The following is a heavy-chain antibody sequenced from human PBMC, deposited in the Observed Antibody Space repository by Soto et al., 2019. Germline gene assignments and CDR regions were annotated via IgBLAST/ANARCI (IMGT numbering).Heavy chain of an antibody. CDR3: ARGSRGYSYGYNDY. D-gene: IGHD5-18*01. V-gene: IGHV3-74*01. CDR1: GFTLSDYW. CDR2: ISSDGSST. Sequence: EVQLLESGGGLVQPGGSLRLSCAASGFTLSDYWMHWVRQAPGKGLVWVSRISSDGSSTTYADCAEDRFIISRDNAKNTLYLQLNSLRAEDTAVYYCARGSRGYSYGYNDYWGQGTLVSVSS. J-gene: IGHJ4*02.